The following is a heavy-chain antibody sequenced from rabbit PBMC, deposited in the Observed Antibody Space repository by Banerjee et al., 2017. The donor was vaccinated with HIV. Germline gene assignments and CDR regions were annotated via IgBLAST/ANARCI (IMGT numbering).Heavy chain of an antibody. Sequence: QSLEESGGDLVKPGASLTLTCTASGFSFSSWYYMCWVRQAPGKGLEWIGCIVTSSGSTWYASWAKGRFTISKNSSTTVTLQMTSLTAADTATYFCARDSSFDLWGQGTLVTVS. CDR3: ARDSSFDL. CDR2: IVTSSGST. CDR1: GFSFSSWYY. V-gene: IGHV1S40*01. J-gene: IGHJ4*01.